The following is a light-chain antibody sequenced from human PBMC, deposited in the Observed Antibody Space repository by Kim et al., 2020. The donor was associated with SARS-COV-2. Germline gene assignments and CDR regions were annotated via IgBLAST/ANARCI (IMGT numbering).Light chain of an antibody. J-gene: IGLJ3*02. V-gene: IGLV6-57*03. CDR2: EDI. CDR3: QSYDGDNWV. CDR1: SRRITSTY. Sequence: GRTVAISWNRSSRRITSTYVHWYQQRPGSAPTTVIYEDIQRPSGVPDLFSGSIDSSSNSASLTISGLKTEYEADYYCQSYDGDNWVFGGGSKLTVL.